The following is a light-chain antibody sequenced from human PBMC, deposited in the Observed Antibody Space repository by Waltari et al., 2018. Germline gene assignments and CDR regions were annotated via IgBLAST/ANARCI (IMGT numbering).Light chain of an antibody. J-gene: IGKJ1*01. CDR1: QSLVDSDGHTY. V-gene: IGKV2-30*01. CDR2: KVS. CDR3: MQGTQWPWT. Sequence: DVVMTQSPPSLPVTLGQPASISCRSSQSLVDSDGHTYLNWFHQRPGQSPRRLIYKVSYRDSGVLDRFSGSGSGTDFTLKISRVEAEDVGVYYCMQGTQWPWTFGQGTKVEIK.